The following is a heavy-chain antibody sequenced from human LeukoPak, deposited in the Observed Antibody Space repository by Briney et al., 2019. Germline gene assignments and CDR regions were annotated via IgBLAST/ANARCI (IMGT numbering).Heavy chain of an antibody. D-gene: IGHD2-2*01. CDR1: GFTFSSYA. CDR2: ISYDGSNK. CDR3: AKAGELGYCSSTSCPADY. V-gene: IGHV3-30*04. Sequence: PGGSLRLSCAASGFTFSSYAMHWVRQAPGKGLEWVAVISYDGSNKYYADSVKGRFTISRDNSKNTLYLQMNSLRAEDTAVYYCAKAGELGYCSSTSCPADYWGQGTLVTVSS. J-gene: IGHJ4*02.